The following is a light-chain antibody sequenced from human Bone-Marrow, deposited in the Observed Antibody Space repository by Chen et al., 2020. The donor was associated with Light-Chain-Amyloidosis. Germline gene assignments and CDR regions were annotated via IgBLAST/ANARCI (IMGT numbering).Light chain of an antibody. CDR2: EVT. V-gene: IGLV2-14*01. CDR1: SSDVGGYNY. Sequence: QSALTQPASVSGSPGQSITIPCTGTSSDVGGYNYVSWYQQHPGKAPKLMIYEVTNLPSGISIRFSGSKSGNTASLTISGLQAEDEADYYCSSFTITNTWIFGGGTKLTVL. CDR3: SSFTITNTWI. J-gene: IGLJ2*01.